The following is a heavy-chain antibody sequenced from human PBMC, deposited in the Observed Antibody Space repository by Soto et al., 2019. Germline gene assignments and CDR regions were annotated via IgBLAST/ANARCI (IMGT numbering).Heavy chain of an antibody. CDR3: ARGGSSGWYYFAY. CDR2: IYTGGST. V-gene: IGHV3-66*01. CDR1: Y. D-gene: IGHD6-19*01. J-gene: IGHJ4*02. Sequence: YRSRVRKAPGKGLEWVSIIYTGGSTSYADSVRGRFTISRDNSKNTLYLQMNSLRAEDTAVYYCARGGSSGWYYFAYWGQGAPVTVSS.